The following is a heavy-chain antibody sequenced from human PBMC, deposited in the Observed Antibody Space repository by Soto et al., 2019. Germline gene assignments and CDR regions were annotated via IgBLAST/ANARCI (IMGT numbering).Heavy chain of an antibody. Sequence: SETLSLTCTVSGGSMSSYYWSWIRQPPGKGLEWIGYIYYSGSTNYNPSLKSRVTISVDTSKNQFSLKLSSVTAADTAVYYCARDHSSSLWGYYGMDVWGQGTTVTVSS. J-gene: IGHJ6*02. D-gene: IGHD6-13*01. CDR2: IYYSGST. CDR3: ARDHSSSLWGYYGMDV. V-gene: IGHV4-59*01. CDR1: GGSMSSYY.